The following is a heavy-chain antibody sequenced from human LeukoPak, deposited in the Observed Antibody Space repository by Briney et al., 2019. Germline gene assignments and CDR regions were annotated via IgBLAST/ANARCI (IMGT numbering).Heavy chain of an antibody. V-gene: IGHV4-34*01. Sequence: SETLSLTCAVYGGSFSGYYWSWIRQPPGKGLEWIGEINHSGSTNYNPSLKSRVTISVDTSKNQFSLKLSSVTAADTAVYYCARSSVARAAAKLSRHKTGHWFDPWGQGTLVTVFS. D-gene: IGHD6-13*01. J-gene: IGHJ5*02. CDR3: ARSSVARAAAKLSRHKTGHWFDP. CDR1: GGSFSGYY. CDR2: INHSGST.